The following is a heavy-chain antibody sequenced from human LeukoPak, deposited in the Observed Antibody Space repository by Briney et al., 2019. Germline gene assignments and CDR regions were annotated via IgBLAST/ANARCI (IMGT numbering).Heavy chain of an antibody. V-gene: IGHV3-53*01. Sequence: PGGSLRLSCAASGFTVSSNYMSWVRQAPGKGLEWVSVIYSGGSTYYADSVKGRFTISRDNSKNTLYLQMNSLRAEDTAVYYCARGGGVYYDSSGFSPDYFDYGGQEPLVTVS. D-gene: IGHD3-22*01. CDR2: IYSGGST. J-gene: IGHJ4*02. CDR3: ARGGGVYYDSSGFSPDYFDY. CDR1: GFTVSSNY.